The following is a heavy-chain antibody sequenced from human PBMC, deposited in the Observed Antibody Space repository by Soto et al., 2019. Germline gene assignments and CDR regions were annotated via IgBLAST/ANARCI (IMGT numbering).Heavy chain of an antibody. D-gene: IGHD4-17*01. CDR3: ARGAYGGTEYFDY. Sequence: SETLSLTCTVSGGSISSYYWSWIRQPPGKGLEWIGYIYYSGSTNYNPSLKSRVTISVDTSKNQFSLKLSSVTAADTAVYYCARGAYGGTEYFDYWGQGTLVTVSS. CDR1: GGSISSYY. J-gene: IGHJ4*02. V-gene: IGHV4-59*01. CDR2: IYYSGST.